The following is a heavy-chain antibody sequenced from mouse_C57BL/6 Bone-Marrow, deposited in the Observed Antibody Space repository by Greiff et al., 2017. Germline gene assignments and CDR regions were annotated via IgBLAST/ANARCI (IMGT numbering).Heavy chain of an antibody. J-gene: IGHJ2*01. CDR3: TTLRN. CDR2: IDPENGDT. V-gene: IGHV14-4*01. Sequence: EVQGVESGAELVRPGASVKLSCTASGFNIKDDYMHWVKQWPEQGLEWIGWIDPENGDTKCASKFQGKATITADTSSNTAYLQLSSLTSEDTAVYYCTTLRNWGQGTTLTVSS. CDR1: GFNIKDDY.